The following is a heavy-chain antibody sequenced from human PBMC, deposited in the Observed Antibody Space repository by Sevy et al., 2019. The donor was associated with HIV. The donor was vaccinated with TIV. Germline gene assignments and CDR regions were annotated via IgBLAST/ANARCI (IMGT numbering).Heavy chain of an antibody. CDR1: GFTFGTYD. Sequence: GGSLRLSCAASGFTFGTYDMHWVRQAPGKGLEWVAIISSDGSYRYYADSVRVRFSMSRDNSKNTMYLQISGLLIEDTAVYYCSTNRPPGGSLFSRHGMDVWGRGTTVTVSS. V-gene: IGHV3-30*03. D-gene: IGHD3-16*01. J-gene: IGHJ6*02. CDR3: STNRPPGGSLFSRHGMDV. CDR2: ISSDGSYR.